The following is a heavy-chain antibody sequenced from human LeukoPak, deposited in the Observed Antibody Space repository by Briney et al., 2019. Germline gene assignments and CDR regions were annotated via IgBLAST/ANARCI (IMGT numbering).Heavy chain of an antibody. CDR2: ISYDGSNK. D-gene: IGHD2-2*01. CDR1: GFTFSSYG. V-gene: IGHV3-30*18. CDR3: AKDRPYCSSTSCYVSALDY. J-gene: IGHJ4*02. Sequence: GRSLRLSCAASGFTFSSYGMHWVRQAPGKGLEWVAVISYDGSNKYYADSVKGRFTISRDISKNTLYLQMNSLRAEDTAVYYCAKDRPYCSSTSCYVSALDYWGQGTLVTVSS.